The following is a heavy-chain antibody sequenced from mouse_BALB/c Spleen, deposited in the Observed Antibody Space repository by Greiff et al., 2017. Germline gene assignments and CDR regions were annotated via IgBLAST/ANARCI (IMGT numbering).Heavy chain of an antibody. CDR1: GYSFTGYT. CDR3: ARREDGSSFYYAMDY. V-gene: IGHV1-18*01. CDR2: INPYNGGT. D-gene: IGHD1-1*01. Sequence: SGPELVKPGASMKISCKASGYSFTGYTMNWVKQSHGKNLEWIGLINPYNGGTSYNQKFKGKATLTVDKSSSTAYMELLSLTSEDSAVYYCARREDGSSFYYAMDYWGQGTSVTVSS. J-gene: IGHJ4*01.